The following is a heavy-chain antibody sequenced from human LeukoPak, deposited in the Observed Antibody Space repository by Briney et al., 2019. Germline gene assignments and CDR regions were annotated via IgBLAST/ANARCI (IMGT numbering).Heavy chain of an antibody. CDR3: ARNYDFWRANGGYYYMDV. CDR1: RYTFTSYG. CDR2: ISAYDGNT. Sequence: ASVKVSYKPSRYTFTSYGISWVRQAPGQGLEWMGWISAYDGNTNYAQKLQGRVTMTTDTSTSTAYMELRSLRSDDRAVYYCARNYDFWRANGGYYYMDVWGKGTTVTVSS. J-gene: IGHJ6*03. D-gene: IGHD3-3*01. V-gene: IGHV1-18*01.